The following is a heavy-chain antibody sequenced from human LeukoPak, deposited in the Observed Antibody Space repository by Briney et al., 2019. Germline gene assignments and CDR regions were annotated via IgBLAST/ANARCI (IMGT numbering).Heavy chain of an antibody. V-gene: IGHV4-39*01. Sequence: SETLSLTCTVSSGSIASSSHSWAWIRQPPGKGLEWTGTIYYTGRTYYNPSLESRLTISVDTSKNQFSLKLTSVTAADTAIYYCAQSLCSGNGVGNWFDPWGQGTLVTVSS. CDR1: SGSIASSSHS. CDR3: AQSLCSGNGVGNWFDP. J-gene: IGHJ5*02. CDR2: IYYTGRT. D-gene: IGHD2/OR15-2a*01.